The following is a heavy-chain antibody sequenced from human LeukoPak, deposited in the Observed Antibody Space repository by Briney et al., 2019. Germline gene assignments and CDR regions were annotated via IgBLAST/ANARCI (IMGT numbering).Heavy chain of an antibody. CDR1: GFTFSSYE. D-gene: IGHD6-19*01. V-gene: IGHV3-48*03. Sequence: PGGSLRLSCAASGFTFSSYEMNWVRQAPGKGLEWVSYISSSGSTIYYADSVKGRFTISRDNAKNSLYLQMNSLRAEDTAVYYCARDRGLGIAVAFDYWGQGTLVTVSS. CDR3: ARDRGLGIAVAFDY. J-gene: IGHJ4*02. CDR2: ISSSGSTI.